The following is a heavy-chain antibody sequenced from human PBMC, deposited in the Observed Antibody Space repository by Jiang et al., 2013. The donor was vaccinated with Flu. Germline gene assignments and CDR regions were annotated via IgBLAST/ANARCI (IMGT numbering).Heavy chain of an antibody. D-gene: IGHD4-17*01. J-gene: IGHJ6*02. CDR1: GGSFSGYY. CDR3: ARVTTVTTQYYYDGMDV. V-gene: IGHV4-34*01. Sequence: LLKPSETLSLTCAVYGGSFSGYYWSWIRQPPGKGLEWIGEINHSGSTNYNPSLKSRVTISVDTSKNQFSLKLSSVTAADTAVYYCARVTTVTTQYYYDGMDVWGQGTTVTVSS. CDR2: INHSGST.